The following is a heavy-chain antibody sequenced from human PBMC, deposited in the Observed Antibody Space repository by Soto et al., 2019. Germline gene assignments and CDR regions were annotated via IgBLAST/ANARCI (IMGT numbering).Heavy chain of an antibody. D-gene: IGHD6-19*01. CDR3: ARERTVAGNDY. J-gene: IGHJ4*02. CDR2: INPYNGNT. Sequence: GASVKVSCKASGYTFTSYGISWVRQAPGQGLEWMGWINPYNGNTNYAQNLQGRVTMTTNTSITTAYMELRSLRSEDTAVYYCARERTVAGNDYWDQGTLVTVSS. CDR1: GYTFTSYG. V-gene: IGHV1-18*01.